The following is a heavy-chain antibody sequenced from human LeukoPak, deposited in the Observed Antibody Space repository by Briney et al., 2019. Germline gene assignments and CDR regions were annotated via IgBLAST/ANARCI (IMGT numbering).Heavy chain of an antibody. V-gene: IGHV4-4*07. CDR1: GGSISGYY. J-gene: IGHJ4*02. D-gene: IGHD3-16*01. CDR3: AREAGDYDAGGHPPTPYYFDL. Sequence: SETLSLTCNVSGGSISGYYWSWIRQPAGKGLEWMGRIFSSGRNNYNPSLKSRPMVAVDPSKNQFSLRLSSVTAADTAVYYCAREAGDYDAGGHPPTPYYFDLWGQGTLVTVSS. CDR2: IFSSGRN.